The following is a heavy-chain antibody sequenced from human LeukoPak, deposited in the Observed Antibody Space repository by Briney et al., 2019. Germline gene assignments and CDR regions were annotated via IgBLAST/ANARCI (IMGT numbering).Heavy chain of an antibody. CDR2: IYTSGST. Sequence: SETLSLTCTVSGGSISSGSYYWSWIRQPAGKGLEWIGRIYTSGSTNYNPSLKGRVTISVDTSKNQFSLKLSSVTAADTAVYYCARAPLDYGDYVYYFDYWGQGTLVTVSS. V-gene: IGHV4-61*02. CDR3: ARAPLDYGDYVYYFDY. J-gene: IGHJ4*02. CDR1: GGSISSGSYY. D-gene: IGHD4-17*01.